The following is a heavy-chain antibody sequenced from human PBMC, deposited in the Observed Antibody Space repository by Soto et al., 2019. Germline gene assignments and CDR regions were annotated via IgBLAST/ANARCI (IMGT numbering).Heavy chain of an antibody. CDR2: IYYSGST. CDR3: ARDYYDVSGYPHLDH. J-gene: IGHJ4*02. D-gene: IGHD3-22*01. V-gene: IGHV4-59*01. CDR1: GGSISSYY. Sequence: SETLSLTCPVSGGSISSYYWSWIRQPPEKGLEWIGYIYYSGSTNYNPSLKSRVTISVDTSKNQFSLKLSSVTAADTAVYYCARDYYDVSGYPHLDHWGRGTLVTVSS.